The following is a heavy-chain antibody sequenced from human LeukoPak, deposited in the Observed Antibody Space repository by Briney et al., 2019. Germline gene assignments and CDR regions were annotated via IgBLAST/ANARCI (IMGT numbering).Heavy chain of an antibody. CDR2: ISSAGTT. CDR1: GFTVSSSY. CDR3: ARDLEAANTYYFDY. Sequence: PGGSLRLSCAASGFTVSSSYMSWVRQAPGKGLEWVSIISSAGTTYYADSVKGRFTISRDNSKNTVYLQVNSLRDEDTAVYYCARDLEAANTYYFDYWGQGTMVTGSS. V-gene: IGHV3-66*01. D-gene: IGHD6-13*01. J-gene: IGHJ4*02.